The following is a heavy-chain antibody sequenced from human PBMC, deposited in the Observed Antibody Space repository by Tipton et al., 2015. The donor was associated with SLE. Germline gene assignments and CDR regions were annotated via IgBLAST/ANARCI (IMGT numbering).Heavy chain of an antibody. CDR3: ARDDYGGQY. CDR2: VDYIGST. J-gene: IGHJ4*02. CDR1: GGSISTYY. Sequence: GLVKPSKTLSLTCTVSGGSISTYYWNWIRQSPGKGLEWIGYVDYIGSTNYNPSLKSRLTILVHRSKNQFSLKLSSVTAADTAVYYCARDDYGGQYWRQGTLVTVSS. D-gene: IGHD4/OR15-4a*01. V-gene: IGHV4-59*13.